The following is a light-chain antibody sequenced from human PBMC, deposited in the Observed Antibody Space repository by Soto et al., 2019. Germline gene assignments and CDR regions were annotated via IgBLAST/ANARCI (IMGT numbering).Light chain of an antibody. V-gene: IGKV1-27*01. CDR3: QKYNSAPTWT. Sequence: DIQMTQSPSSLSASVGDIVTIPCRASQGISNYLAWYQQKPGKVPKLLIYAASTLQSGVPSRFSGSGSGTDFTLTISSLQPEDVATYYCQKYNSAPTWTFGQGTKVDIK. J-gene: IGKJ1*01. CDR1: QGISNY. CDR2: AAS.